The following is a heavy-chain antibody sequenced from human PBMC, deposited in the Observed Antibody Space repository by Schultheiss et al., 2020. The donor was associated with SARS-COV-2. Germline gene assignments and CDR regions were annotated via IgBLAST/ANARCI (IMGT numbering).Heavy chain of an antibody. CDR2: IYYSGST. CDR3: ARDRHIVVVPAATFDY. CDR1: TFSSYA. Sequence: TFSSYAMSWVRQAPGKGLEWIGSIYYSGSTYYNPSLKSRVTISVDTSKNQFSLKLSSVTAADTAVYYCARDRHIVVVPAATFDYWGQGTLVTVSS. D-gene: IGHD2-2*01. J-gene: IGHJ4*02. V-gene: IGHV4-39*07.